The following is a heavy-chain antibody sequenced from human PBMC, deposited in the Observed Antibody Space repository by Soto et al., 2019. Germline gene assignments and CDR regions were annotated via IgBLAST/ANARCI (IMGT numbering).Heavy chain of an antibody. CDR1: GFTFSSYA. J-gene: IGHJ4*02. D-gene: IGHD2-8*01. CDR3: AKGDIVLRRAHFDY. V-gene: IGHV3-23*01. CDR2: ISGSGGST. Sequence: EVQLLESGGGLVQPGGSLRLSCAASGFTFSSYAMSWVRQAPGKGLEWVSAISGSGGSTYYADSVKGRFTISRDNSKNTLDRQMSSLRAEDTAVYYCAKGDIVLRRAHFDYWGQGTLVTVSS.